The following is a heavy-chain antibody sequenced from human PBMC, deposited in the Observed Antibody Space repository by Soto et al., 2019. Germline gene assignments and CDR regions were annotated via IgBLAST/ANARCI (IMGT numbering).Heavy chain of an antibody. D-gene: IGHD3-10*01. J-gene: IGHJ3*02. CDR2: MSGSGGST. Sequence: EVQLLESGGGLVQPGGSLRLSCAASGFTFSSYAMSWVRQAPGKGLEWVAAMSGSGGSTYYADSVKGRFTISRDNSKNTLYLQMNSLRAEDTAVYYCAKGSGNNPGAFDIWGQGTMVTVSS. V-gene: IGHV3-23*01. CDR3: AKGSGNNPGAFDI. CDR1: GFTFSSYA.